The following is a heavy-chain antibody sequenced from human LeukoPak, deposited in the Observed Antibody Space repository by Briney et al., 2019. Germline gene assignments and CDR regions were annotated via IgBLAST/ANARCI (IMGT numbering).Heavy chain of an antibody. J-gene: IGHJ6*03. CDR2: IYYSGST. Sequence: SETLSLTCTVSGGSISSYYWSWIRQPPGKGLEWIGYIYYSGSTNYNPSLKSRVTISVDASKNQFSLKLSSVTAADTAVYYCASSPPYYYGSGSYYAYYYYYMDVWGKGTTVTVSS. D-gene: IGHD3-10*01. CDR3: ASSPPYYYGSGSYYAYYYYYMDV. V-gene: IGHV4-59*01. CDR1: GGSISSYY.